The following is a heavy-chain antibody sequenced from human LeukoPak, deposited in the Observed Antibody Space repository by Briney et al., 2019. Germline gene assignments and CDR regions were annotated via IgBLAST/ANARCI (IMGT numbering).Heavy chain of an antibody. J-gene: IGHJ4*02. CDR1: GYTFTSNY. D-gene: IGHD3-10*01. V-gene: IGHV1-46*01. CDR2: ISPSGGST. Sequence: ASVKVSCKAFGYTFTSNYMHWVRHAPGQGPEWIGVISPSGGSTTYAQKFQGRVTLTRDMSTSTDYLELSSLRSEDTAVYYCAKAAYGSESYYDPFDYWGQGTLVTVSS. CDR3: AKAAYGSESYYDPFDY.